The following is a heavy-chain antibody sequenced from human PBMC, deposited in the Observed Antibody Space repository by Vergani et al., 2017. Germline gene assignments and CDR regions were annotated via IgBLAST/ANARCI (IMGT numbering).Heavy chain of an antibody. V-gene: IGHV3-74*01. Sequence: VQLVESGGGLVQPGGSLRLSCTASGFTFSNYWMQWVRQAPGKGLMWVSRINSDGDSTSYADSVKGRFTISRDNAKNTLYLQMDSLRAEDTAVYYCARDGWELLDYVYYMDVWGKGTTVTVSS. CDR3: ARDGWELLDYVYYMDV. CDR1: GFTFSNYW. CDR2: INSDGDST. D-gene: IGHD1-26*01. J-gene: IGHJ6*03.